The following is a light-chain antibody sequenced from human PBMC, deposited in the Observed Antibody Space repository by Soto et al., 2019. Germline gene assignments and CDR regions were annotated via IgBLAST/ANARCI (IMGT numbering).Light chain of an antibody. CDR2: WAS. J-gene: IGKJ1*01. V-gene: IGKV4-1*01. CDR1: QIVVYSSNNKNY. Sequence: DIVMTQALYSLPVSLGESATINCNSGQIVVYSSNNKNYLAWYQQKPGQPPKMIIYWASTRESGVPDRFSGSGSGTDFTLTIRSMQAEDVAVYYCKKYYSTLVKFGKGNKVDLK. CDR3: KKYYSTLVK.